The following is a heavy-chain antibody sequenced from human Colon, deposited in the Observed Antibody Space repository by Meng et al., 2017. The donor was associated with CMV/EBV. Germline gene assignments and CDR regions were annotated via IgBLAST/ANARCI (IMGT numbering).Heavy chain of an antibody. CDR1: GTINSCS. J-gene: IGHJ6*02. V-gene: IGHV1-69*04. D-gene: IGHD1-1*01. Sequence: GTINSCSINWVRQAPERGHEWMGRIVHSVNETNYAQKFQGRVTITADKSTSTAYVELSSLTSEDTALYYCATERGTPKVYYYYGMDVWGQGTTVTVSS. CDR2: IVHSVNET. CDR3: ATERGTPKVYYYYGMDV.